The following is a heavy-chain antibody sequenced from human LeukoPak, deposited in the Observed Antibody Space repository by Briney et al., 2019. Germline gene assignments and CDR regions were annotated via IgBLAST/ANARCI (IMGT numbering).Heavy chain of an antibody. Sequence: SETLSLTCTVSGGSISSYYWSWIRQPPGKGLEWIGYIYYSGSTNYNPSLKSRVTISVDTSKNQFSLKLSSVTAADTAAYYCARHDGKIGVWGQGTLVTVSS. J-gene: IGHJ4*02. V-gene: IGHV4-59*08. CDR1: GGSISSYY. CDR3: ARHDGKIGV. CDR2: IYYSGST. D-gene: IGHD1-14*01.